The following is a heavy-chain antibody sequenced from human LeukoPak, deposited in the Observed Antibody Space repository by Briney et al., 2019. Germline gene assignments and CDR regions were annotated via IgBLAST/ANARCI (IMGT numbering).Heavy chain of an antibody. V-gene: IGHV5-51*01. CDR2: VYPGDSDT. D-gene: IGHD6-13*01. Sequence: GESLKISCKGSGYSFTTYWIGWVRQMPGKGLEWMGIVYPGDSDTRYSPSFQGQVTISADKSINTAYLQWSSLEPSDTAMYYCASLTTAAGSYYFDYWGQGTLVTVSS. CDR3: ASLTTAAGSYYFDY. CDR1: GYSFTTYW. J-gene: IGHJ4*02.